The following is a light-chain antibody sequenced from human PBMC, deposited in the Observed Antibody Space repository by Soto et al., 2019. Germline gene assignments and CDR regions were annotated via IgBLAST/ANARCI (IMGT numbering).Light chain of an antibody. CDR1: SSDVGGYSY. CDR2: DVN. V-gene: IGLV2-14*01. Sequence: SALTQPASVSGSPGQSITISCTGSSSDVGGYSYVSWYQQHPGKAPKLLIYDVNLRPSGVSDRFSGSKSGNTASLTISGLQTEDEADYYCSSYTTTSTRVFGGGTKLTVL. CDR3: SSYTTTSTRV. J-gene: IGLJ2*01.